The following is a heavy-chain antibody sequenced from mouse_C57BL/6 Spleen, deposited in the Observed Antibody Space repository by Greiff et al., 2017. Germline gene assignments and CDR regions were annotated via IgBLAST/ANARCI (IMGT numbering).Heavy chain of an antibody. CDR3: ARSGDYDEAWFAY. Sequence: QVQLQQPGAELVKPGASVKLSCKASGYTFTSYWMHWVKQRPGRGLEWIGRIAPNSGGTKYNEKFKSKATLTVDKPSSTAYMQLSSLTSEDSAVYYCARSGDYDEAWFAYWGQGTLVTVSA. CDR2: IAPNSGGT. J-gene: IGHJ3*01. CDR1: GYTFTSYW. V-gene: IGHV1-72*01. D-gene: IGHD2-4*01.